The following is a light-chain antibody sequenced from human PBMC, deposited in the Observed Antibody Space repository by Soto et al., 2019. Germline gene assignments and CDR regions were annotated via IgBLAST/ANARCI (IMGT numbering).Light chain of an antibody. J-gene: IGLJ3*02. V-gene: IGLV2-14*01. Sequence: QSALTEPASVSGSPGQSITISCTGTSSDVGSYNYVSWYQQHPGKAPKLMIYEVSNRPSGVSNRFSGSKSGNTASLTISGLQAEDEANYYCSSYTSISTPLFGGGTKVTVL. CDR1: SSDVGSYNY. CDR3: SSYTSISTPL. CDR2: EVS.